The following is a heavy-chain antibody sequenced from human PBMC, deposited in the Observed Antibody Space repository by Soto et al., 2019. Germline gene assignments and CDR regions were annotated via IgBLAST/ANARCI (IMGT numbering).Heavy chain of an antibody. CDR2: ISSSSSYI. CDR1: GFTFSSYS. V-gene: IGHV3-21*01. D-gene: IGHD4-4*01. Sequence: GGSLRLSCAASGFTFSSYSMNWVRQAPGKGLEWVSSISSSSSYIYYADSVKGRFTISRDNAKNSLYLQMNSLRAEDTAVYYCARGHYSKGSHYYYYMDVWGKGTTVTVS. CDR3: ARGHYSKGSHYYYYMDV. J-gene: IGHJ6*03.